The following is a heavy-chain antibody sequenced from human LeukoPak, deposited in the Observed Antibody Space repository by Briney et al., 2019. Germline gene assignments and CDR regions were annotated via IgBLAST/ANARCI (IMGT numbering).Heavy chain of an antibody. D-gene: IGHD3-22*01. Sequence: GSLRLSCAASGFTFSSYSMNWVRQPPGKGLEYIGTMSYSGSTYNNPSLKSRVTISVDASKNQFSLKLRSVTAADTAVYYCARRSYSAWFDPWGQGTLVTVSS. CDR2: MSYSGST. CDR3: ARRSYSAWFDP. CDR1: GFTFSSYSMN. V-gene: IGHV4-39*01. J-gene: IGHJ5*02.